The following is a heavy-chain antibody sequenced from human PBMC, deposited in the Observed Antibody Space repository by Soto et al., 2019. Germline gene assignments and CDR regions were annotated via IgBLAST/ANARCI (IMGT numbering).Heavy chain of an antibody. CDR1: GFTFSSYG. CDR3: AKDNGYLGSVT. J-gene: IGHJ5*02. V-gene: IGHV3-30*18. D-gene: IGHD5-18*01. CDR2: ISYDGSNK. Sequence: QVQLVESGGGVVQPGRSMRLSCAATGFTFSSYGMHWVRQAPGKGLEWVAVISYDGSNKYYGDSVKGRFTISRDNSKNTLYLQMNSLRAEDTAVYYCAKDNGYLGSVTWGQGTLVTVSS.